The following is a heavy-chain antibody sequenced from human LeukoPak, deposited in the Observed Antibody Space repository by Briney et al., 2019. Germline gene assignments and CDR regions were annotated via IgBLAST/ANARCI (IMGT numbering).Heavy chain of an antibody. Sequence: GASVKVSCKASGYTFTSYGISWVRQAPGQGLEWMGWINPNGGGTTYAQKFQGRVTMTRDASISTAYMELSGLTFDDTAFYYCARDREGGDSQNWFDPWGQGTLITVSS. CDR1: GYTFTSYG. CDR3: ARDREGGDSQNWFDP. J-gene: IGHJ5*02. V-gene: IGHV1-2*02. D-gene: IGHD4-17*01. CDR2: INPNGGGT.